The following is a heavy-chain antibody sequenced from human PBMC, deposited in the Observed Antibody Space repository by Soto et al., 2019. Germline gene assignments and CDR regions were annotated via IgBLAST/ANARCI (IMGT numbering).Heavy chain of an antibody. CDR1: GYSFVYG. D-gene: IGHD2-8*01. J-gene: IGHJ5*02. V-gene: IGHV3-30*18. Sequence: QVHLVESGGGVVQPGRSLRLSCAAGYSFVYGMHWVRQAPGKGLEWVSFISYDGSNKYYADSVKGRVTVSIDNSRNTVFLEMDRLRIEDTAVYYCAKAGGKVSTPFDPWGQGTLVTLSP. CDR2: ISYDGSNK. CDR3: AKAGGKVSTPFDP.